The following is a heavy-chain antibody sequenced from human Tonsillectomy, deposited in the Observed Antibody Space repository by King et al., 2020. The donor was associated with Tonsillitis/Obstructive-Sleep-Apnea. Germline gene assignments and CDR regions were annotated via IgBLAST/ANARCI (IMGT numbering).Heavy chain of an antibody. CDR2: ISGSGGST. CDR1: GFTFSSYA. D-gene: IGHD2-2*02. V-gene: IGHV3-23*04. J-gene: IGHJ4*02. Sequence: VQLVESGGGLVQPGGSLRLSCAASGFTFSSYAMSWVRQAPGKGLEWVSAISGSGGSTYYADSVKGRFTISRDNSKNTLYLQMNSLRAEDTAVYYCAKELYADCSSTSCYTWGFDYWGQGTLVTVSS. CDR3: AKELYADCSSTSCYTWGFDY.